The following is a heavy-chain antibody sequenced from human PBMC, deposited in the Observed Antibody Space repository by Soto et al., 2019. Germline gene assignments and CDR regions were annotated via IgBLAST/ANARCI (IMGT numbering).Heavy chain of an antibody. CDR3: AKNIGYCSGYFCDNGYFDY. V-gene: IGHV3-23*01. D-gene: IGHD2-15*01. CDR1: GFSFSTYA. Sequence: GGSLRLSCVASGFSFSTYAMSWVRQAPGKGLEFVSSISGSGAATYYADSVKGRFTISRDNSKNTLYLQMNSLRAEDTAVYYCAKNIGYCSGYFCDNGYFDYWGQGTLVTVSS. J-gene: IGHJ4*02. CDR2: ISGSGAAT.